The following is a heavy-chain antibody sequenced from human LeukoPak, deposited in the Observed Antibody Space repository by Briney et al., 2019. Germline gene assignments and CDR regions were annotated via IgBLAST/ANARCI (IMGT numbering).Heavy chain of an antibody. CDR3: ARGPKYCSSTSCYQGYYCYYMDV. CDR2: ISAYNGNT. J-gene: IGHJ6*03. Sequence: ASVKVSCKASGYAFTSYGISWVRQAPGQGLEWMGWISAYNGNTNYAQKLQGRVTMTTDTSTSTAYMELRSLRSDDTAVYYCARGPKYCSSTSCYQGYYCYYMDVWGKGTTVTVSS. D-gene: IGHD2-2*01. CDR1: GYAFTSYG. V-gene: IGHV1-18*01.